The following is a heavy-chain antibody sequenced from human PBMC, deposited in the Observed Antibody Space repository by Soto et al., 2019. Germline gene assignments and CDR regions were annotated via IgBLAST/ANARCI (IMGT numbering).Heavy chain of an antibody. V-gene: IGHV4-39*01. J-gene: IGHJ4*02. CDR2: IYYSGST. CDR3: ARQNPLSGHGYGLGGYHFDS. CDR1: GGSVSSGAYY. D-gene: IGHD3-10*01. Sequence: SETLSLTXPVSGGSVSSGAYYWGWVRQPPGKGLEWIGNIYYSGSTSYNPSLKSRVTMSVDTSTNQFSLKLTSVTAADTAVYYCARQNPLSGHGYGLGGYHFDSWGQGTLVTVSS.